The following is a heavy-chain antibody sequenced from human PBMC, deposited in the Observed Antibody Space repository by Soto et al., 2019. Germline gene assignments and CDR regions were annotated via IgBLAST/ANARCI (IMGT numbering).Heavy chain of an antibody. Sequence: EVQLVESGGGLVKPGGSLRLSCAASGFTFSSYSMNWVRQAPGKGLEWVSSISSSSSYIYYADSVKGRFTISRDNAKNSLYRQMNSGGAEDTAVYYCAGGPPPGVTTAAYYSYGMAVWGKGTPVTVSS. CDR2: ISSSSSYI. V-gene: IGHV3-21*01. CDR1: GFTFSSYS. J-gene: IGHJ6*04. CDR3: AGGPPPGVTTAAYYSYGMAV. D-gene: IGHD4-17*01.